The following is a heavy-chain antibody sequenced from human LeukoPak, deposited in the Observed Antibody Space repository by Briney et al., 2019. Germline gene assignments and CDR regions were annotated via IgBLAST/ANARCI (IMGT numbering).Heavy chain of an antibody. CDR1: GGSITSYY. Sequence: PSETLSLTCTVSGGSITSYYWSWIRQPPGKGLEWIGYIYYSGSTNYNPSLKSRVTISLDTSKNQFSLKVSSVTAADTAVYYCARRVYCGGDCYFDYWGQGTLVTVSS. J-gene: IGHJ4*02. CDR3: ARRVYCGGDCYFDY. V-gene: IGHV4-59*01. CDR2: IYYSGST. D-gene: IGHD2-21*02.